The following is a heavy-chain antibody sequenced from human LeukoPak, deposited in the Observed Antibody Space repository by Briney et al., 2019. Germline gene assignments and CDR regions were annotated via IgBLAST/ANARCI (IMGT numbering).Heavy chain of an antibody. V-gene: IGHV4-4*02. CDR1: GGSISSGDYY. CDR3: AENGGNSDFDY. J-gene: IGHJ4*02. D-gene: IGHD4-23*01. CDR2: IDHSGST. Sequence: SETLSLTCTVSGGSISSGDYYWSWVRQPPGKGLEWIGEIDHSGSTNHNPSLKSRVTISVDKSKNQFSLKLSSVTAADTAVYYCAENGGNSDFDYWGQGILVTVSS.